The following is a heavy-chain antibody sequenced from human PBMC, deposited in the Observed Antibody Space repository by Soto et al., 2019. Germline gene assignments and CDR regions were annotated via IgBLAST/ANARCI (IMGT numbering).Heavy chain of an antibody. Sequence: ASVKVACEASGYSLTSYGISWVRQATGQGLEWMGWISAYNGNTNYAQKLQGRVTMTTDTSTSTAYMELRSLRSDDTAVYYCARVYSSSWYRDYYYYMDVWGKGTTVTVSS. CDR1: GYSLTSYG. J-gene: IGHJ6*03. CDR2: ISAYNGNT. V-gene: IGHV1-18*01. CDR3: ARVYSSSWYRDYYYYMDV. D-gene: IGHD6-13*01.